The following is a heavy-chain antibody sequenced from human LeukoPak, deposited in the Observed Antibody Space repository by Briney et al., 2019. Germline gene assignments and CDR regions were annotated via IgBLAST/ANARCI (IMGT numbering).Heavy chain of an antibody. CDR2: INHSGST. J-gene: IGHJ1*01. V-gene: IGHV4-34*01. Sequence: SETLSLTCAVYGGSFSGYYWSWIRQPPGKELEWIGEINHSGSTNYNPSLKSRVTISVDTSKNQFSLKLSSVTAADTAVYYCARVGDSSGYYYGITEYFQHWGQGTLVTVSS. D-gene: IGHD3-22*01. CDR3: ARVGDSSGYYYGITEYFQH. CDR1: GGSFSGYY.